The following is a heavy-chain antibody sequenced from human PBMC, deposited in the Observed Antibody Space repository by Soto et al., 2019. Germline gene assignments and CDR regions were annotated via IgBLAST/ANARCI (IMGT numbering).Heavy chain of an antibody. J-gene: IGHJ5*02. CDR2: IYYSGST. Sequence: PSETLSLTCTVSGGSISSYYWSWIRQPPGKGLEWIGYIYYSGSTNYNPSLKSRVTISVDTSKNQFSLKLSSVTAADTAVYYCAREPVTNGWFDPWGQGTLVTVSS. CDR1: GGSISSYY. D-gene: IGHD4-17*01. V-gene: IGHV4-59*01. CDR3: AREPVTNGWFDP.